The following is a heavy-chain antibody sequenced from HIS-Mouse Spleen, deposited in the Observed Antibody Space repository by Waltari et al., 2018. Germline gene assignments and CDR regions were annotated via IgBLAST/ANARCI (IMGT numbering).Heavy chain of an antibody. CDR2: TYYRGST. V-gene: IGHV4-39*07. CDR1: GGSISSSSYY. D-gene: IGHD6-13*01. CDR3: AREIPYSSSWYDWYFDL. Sequence: QLQLQESGPGLVKPSETLSLTCTVSGGSISSSSYYWGWIRQPPGKGLEWIGSTYYRGSTYYNPSLKSRVTISVYTSKNQFSLKLSSVTAADTAVYYCAREIPYSSSWYDWYFDLWGRGTLVTVSS. J-gene: IGHJ2*01.